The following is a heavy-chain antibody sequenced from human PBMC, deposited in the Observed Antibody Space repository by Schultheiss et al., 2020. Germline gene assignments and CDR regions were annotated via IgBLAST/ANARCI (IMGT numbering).Heavy chain of an antibody. Sequence: GESLKISCAASGFAFSSCDMHWVRQAPGKGLEYVSAISSNGGSTYYADSVKGRFTISRDNSKNTLYLQMSSLRAEDTAVYYCVKSRVLVVIRFGFDYWGQGTLVTVSS. J-gene: IGHJ4*02. V-gene: IGHV3-64D*06. CDR2: ISSNGGST. CDR1: GFAFSSCD. D-gene: IGHD3-22*01. CDR3: VKSRVLVVIRFGFDY.